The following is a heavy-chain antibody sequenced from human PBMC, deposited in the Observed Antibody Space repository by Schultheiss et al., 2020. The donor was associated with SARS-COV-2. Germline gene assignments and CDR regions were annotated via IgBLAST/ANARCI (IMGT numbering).Heavy chain of an antibody. CDR3: ARDLILTGIKTHYYYYYYMDV. D-gene: IGHD3-9*01. V-gene: IGHV4-34*01. J-gene: IGHJ6*03. CDR2: INHSGST. CDR1: GGSFSGYY. Sequence: SQTLSLTCAVYGGSFSGYYWSWIRQPPGKGLEWIVEINHSGSTNYNPSLKSRVTISVDTSKNQFSLKLSSVTAADTAVYYCARDLILTGIKTHYYYYYYMDVWGKGTTVTVSS.